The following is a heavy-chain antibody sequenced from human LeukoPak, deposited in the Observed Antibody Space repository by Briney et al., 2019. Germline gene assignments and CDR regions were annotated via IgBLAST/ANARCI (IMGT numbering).Heavy chain of an antibody. J-gene: IGHJ4*02. CDR2: ISDSAGTT. CDR3: ARAPVAGSDY. Sequence: PGGSLRLSCAASGFTFSTYAMNWVRQAPGRGLEWVSAISDSAGTTYYADSVKGRFTISRDNSKNTLYLQMNSLRAEDTAVYYCARAPVAGSDYWGQGTLVTVSS. D-gene: IGHD6-19*01. V-gene: IGHV3-23*01. CDR1: GFTFSTYA.